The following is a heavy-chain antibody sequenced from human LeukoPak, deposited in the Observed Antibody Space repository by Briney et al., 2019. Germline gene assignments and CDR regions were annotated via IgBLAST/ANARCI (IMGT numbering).Heavy chain of an antibody. D-gene: IGHD4-17*01. J-gene: IGHJ4*02. Sequence: PGGALRPSCAGSGFTSSNYAMSWVRQAPGKGLEWVSGINSGSTTYSADSVKGRFTISRDKSKNTLYLQMNSLRAEDTAVYYCAKFYGDHIWGPFDYWGQGTQVTVSS. CDR1: GFTSSNYA. V-gene: IGHV3-23*01. CDR2: INSGSTT. CDR3: AKFYGDHIWGPFDY.